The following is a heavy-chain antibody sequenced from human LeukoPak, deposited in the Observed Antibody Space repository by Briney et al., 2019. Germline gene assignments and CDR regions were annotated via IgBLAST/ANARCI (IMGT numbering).Heavy chain of an antibody. V-gene: IGHV1-69*05. Sequence: GASVKVSCKASGGTFSSYAISWVRQAPGQGLEWMGGIIPIFGTANYAQKFQGRVTMTRDTSTSTVYMELSSLRSEDTAVYYCARAPLEAAAGTVKYDYWGQGTLVTVSS. CDR3: ARAPLEAAAGTVKYDY. J-gene: IGHJ4*02. CDR1: GGTFSSYA. CDR2: IIPIFGTA. D-gene: IGHD6-13*01.